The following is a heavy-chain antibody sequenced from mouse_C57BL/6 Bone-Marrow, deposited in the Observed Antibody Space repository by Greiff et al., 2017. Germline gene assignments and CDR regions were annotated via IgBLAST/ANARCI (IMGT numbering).Heavy chain of an antibody. CDR1: GYAFSSSW. CDR3: ARTWFAY. Sequence: QVQLQQSGPELVKPGASVKISCKASGYAFSSSWMNWVKQRPGKGLEWIGRIYPGDGDTNYNGKFKGKATLTAAKSSSTAYMQLSSLTSEDSAVYFCARTWFAYWGQGTLVTVSA. CDR2: IYPGDGDT. V-gene: IGHV1-82*01. J-gene: IGHJ3*01.